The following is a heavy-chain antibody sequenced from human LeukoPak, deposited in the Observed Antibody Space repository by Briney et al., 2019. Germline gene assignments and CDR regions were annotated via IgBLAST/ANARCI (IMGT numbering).Heavy chain of an antibody. Sequence: VASVKVSCKASGYTFTGYYMHWVRQAPGQGLEWMGWINPNSGGTNYAQKFQGRVTMTRDTSISTAYMELSRLRAEDTAVYYCAKDLVFSITMIVRSAGGVDYWGQGTLVTVSS. CDR3: AKDLVFSITMIVRSAGGVDY. V-gene: IGHV1-2*02. D-gene: IGHD3-22*01. CDR2: INPNSGGT. J-gene: IGHJ4*02. CDR1: GYTFTGYY.